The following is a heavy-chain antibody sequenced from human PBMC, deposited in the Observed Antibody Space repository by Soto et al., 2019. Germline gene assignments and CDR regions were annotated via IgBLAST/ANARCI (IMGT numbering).Heavy chain of an antibody. CDR2: ISSSSSTI. J-gene: IGHJ6*03. V-gene: IGHV3-48*01. D-gene: IGHD6-6*01. CDR3: AREGEYSSSPQHCYYYMDV. CDR1: GFTFSSYS. Sequence: EVQLVESGGGLVQPGGSLRLSCAASGFTFSSYSMNWVRQAPGKGLEWVSYISSSSSTIYYADSVKGRFTISRDNAKNSLNMQMNSLRAEDTAVDYCAREGEYSSSPQHCYYYMDVWGKGTTVTVSS.